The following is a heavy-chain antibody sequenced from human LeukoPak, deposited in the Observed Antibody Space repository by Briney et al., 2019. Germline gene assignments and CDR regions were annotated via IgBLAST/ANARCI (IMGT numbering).Heavy chain of an antibody. CDR1: GGTFSSYA. CDR2: IIPIFGTA. D-gene: IGHD2-2*02. Sequence: SVKVSCKASGGTFSSYAISWVRQAPGQGLEWMGGIIPIFGTANYAQKFQGRVTITADDSTSTAYMELSSLRSEDTAVYYCARSVPATAILPPDYWGQGTLVTVSS. CDR3: ARSVPATAILPPDY. J-gene: IGHJ4*02. V-gene: IGHV1-69*01.